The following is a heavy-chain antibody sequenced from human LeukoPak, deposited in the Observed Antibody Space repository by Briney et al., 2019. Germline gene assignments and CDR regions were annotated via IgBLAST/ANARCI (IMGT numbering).Heavy chain of an antibody. D-gene: IGHD3-9*01. J-gene: IGHJ6*03. V-gene: IGHV1-2*02. CDR2: INPNSGGT. Sequence: ASAKVSCKASGYTFTGYYMHWVRQAPGQGLEWMGWINPNSGGTNYAQKFQGRVTITADESTSTAYMELSSLRSEDTAVYYCASSPYYDILTAVKTYYYYYMDVWGKGTTVTVSS. CDR3: ASSPYYDILTAVKTYYYYYMDV. CDR1: GYTFTGYY.